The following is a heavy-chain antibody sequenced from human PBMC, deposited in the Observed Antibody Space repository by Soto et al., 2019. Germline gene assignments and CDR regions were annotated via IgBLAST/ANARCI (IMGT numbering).Heavy chain of an antibody. CDR3: TGVAGTNYYYYYGMDV. V-gene: IGHV1-3*01. D-gene: IGHD6-19*01. Sequence: ASVKVSCKASGYTFSTYAIHWVRQAPGQSLEWMGWLNGGTGQTRYSQRFQDRVPITRDTSASTAYMEVSSLRPEDTAVYYCTGVAGTNYYYYYGMDVWGQGTTVTVSS. CDR2: LNGGTGQT. J-gene: IGHJ6*02. CDR1: GYTFSTYA.